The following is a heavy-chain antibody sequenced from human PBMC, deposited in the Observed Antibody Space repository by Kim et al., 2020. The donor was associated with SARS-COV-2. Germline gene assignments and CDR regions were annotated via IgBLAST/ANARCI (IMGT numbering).Heavy chain of an antibody. CDR2: ISYDGSKK. J-gene: IGHJ4*02. CDR3: AKSFSGSHFGYDY. Sequence: GGSLRLSCAASGFTFNAYGMHWVRQAPGKGLEWVAVISYDGSKKNYADSVKGRFTISRDNSKNTLSLQMNSLRTEDTAVYYCAKSFSGSHFGYDYWGQGTLLTVPS. V-gene: IGHV3-30*18. D-gene: IGHD1-26*01. CDR1: GFTFNAYG.